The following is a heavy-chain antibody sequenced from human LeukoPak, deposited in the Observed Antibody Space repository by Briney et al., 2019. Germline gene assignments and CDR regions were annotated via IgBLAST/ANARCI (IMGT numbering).Heavy chain of an antibody. CDR1: GGTFSSYA. J-gene: IGHJ3*02. D-gene: IGHD3-9*01. CDR3: ARGDILTGYPSGDDAFDI. Sequence: AAVKVSCKASGGTFSSYAISWVRQAPGQGLEWMGGIIPMFGTANYVQKFQGRVTITADESTSTAYMELSSLRSEDTAVYYCARGDILTGYPSGDDAFDIWGQGTMVTVSS. V-gene: IGHV1-69*13. CDR2: IIPMFGTA.